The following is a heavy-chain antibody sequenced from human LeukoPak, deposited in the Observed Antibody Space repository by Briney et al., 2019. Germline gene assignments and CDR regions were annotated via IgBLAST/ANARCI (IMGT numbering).Heavy chain of an antibody. J-gene: IGHJ3*02. Sequence: PGGSLRLSCAASGFTFSSYGMHWVRQAPGKGLEWVAFIRYDGSNKDYADSVKGRFTISRDNSKNTLYLQMNSLRAEDTAVYYCAKVGAPAGSNAFDIWGQGTMVTVSS. V-gene: IGHV3-30*02. D-gene: IGHD3-10*01. CDR3: AKVGAPAGSNAFDI. CDR1: GFTFSSYG. CDR2: IRYDGSNK.